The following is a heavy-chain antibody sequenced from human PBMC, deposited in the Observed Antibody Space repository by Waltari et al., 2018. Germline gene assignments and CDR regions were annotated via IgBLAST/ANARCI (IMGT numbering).Heavy chain of an antibody. J-gene: IGHJ5*02. V-gene: IGHV5-51*01. Sequence: EGQLVQSGAEVQKTGESLKISGKGSGYSFTSYWIAWVRQMPGNGLEWMGIIYPGDSDTRYSPSFQGQVTISADKSISPAYLQWSSLKASDTAMYYCARRGYCSSTSCPEMGSSHRGNWFDPWGQGTLVTVYS. CDR1: GYSFTSYW. D-gene: IGHD2-2*01. CDR2: IYPGDSDT. CDR3: ARRGYCSSTSCPEMGSSHRGNWFDP.